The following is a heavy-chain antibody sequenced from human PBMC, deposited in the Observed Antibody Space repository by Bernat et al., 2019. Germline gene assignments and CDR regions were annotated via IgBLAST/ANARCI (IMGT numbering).Heavy chain of an antibody. CDR1: GFTFSDYY. V-gene: IGHV3-33*08. J-gene: IGHJ4*02. D-gene: IGHD3-10*01. CDR2: IWYDGSNK. CDR3: ARGTYYYGSGVDY. Sequence: QVQLVESGGGVVQPGRSLRLSCAASGFTFSDYYMSWIRQAPGKGLEWVAVIWYDGSNKYYADSVKGRFTISRDNAKNSLYLQMNSLRAEDTAVYYCARGTYYYGSGVDYWGQGTLVTVSS.